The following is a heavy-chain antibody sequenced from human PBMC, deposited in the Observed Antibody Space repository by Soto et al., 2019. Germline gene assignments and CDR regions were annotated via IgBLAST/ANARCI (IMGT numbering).Heavy chain of an antibody. CDR3: AKRRGAGGHFDY. CDR1: GFTFSSFD. D-gene: IGHD2-15*01. V-gene: IGHV3-21*04. Sequence: EVQLVESGGGLVKPGGSLRLSCATSGFTFSSFDMDWVRQAPGKGLEWVSSIHRASTYIYYADSVRGRFTISRDNAKSSLYLQMNSLTVEDTAVYFCAKRRGAGGHFDYWGQGALVTVSS. J-gene: IGHJ4*02. CDR2: IHRASTYI.